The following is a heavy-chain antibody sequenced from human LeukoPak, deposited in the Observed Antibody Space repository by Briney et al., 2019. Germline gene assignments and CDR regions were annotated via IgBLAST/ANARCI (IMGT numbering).Heavy chain of an antibody. CDR2: IYYSGST. D-gene: IGHD6-13*01. V-gene: IGHV4-59*01. CDR1: GGSISSYY. Sequence: SETLSLTCTVSGGSISSYYWSWIRQPPGKGLEWIGHIYYSGSTNYNPSLKSRVTISVDTSKNQFSLKLRSVTAADTAVYYCARSGQQLVHWFDPWGQGTLVTVSS. CDR3: ARSGQQLVHWFDP. J-gene: IGHJ5*02.